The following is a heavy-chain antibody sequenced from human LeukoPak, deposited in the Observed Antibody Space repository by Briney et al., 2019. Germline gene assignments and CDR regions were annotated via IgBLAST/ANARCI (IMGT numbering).Heavy chain of an antibody. Sequence: SETLSLTCTVSDDSISNHYWSWIRQPPGKGLEWIGYIYYSGSTNYNPSLKSRVTISVDTSKNQFSLKLSSVTAADTAVYYCARDRCSGGSCYSVGPWFDPWGQGTLVTVSS. J-gene: IGHJ5*02. V-gene: IGHV4-59*11. CDR2: IYYSGST. CDR3: ARDRCSGGSCYSVGPWFDP. CDR1: DDSISNHY. D-gene: IGHD2-15*01.